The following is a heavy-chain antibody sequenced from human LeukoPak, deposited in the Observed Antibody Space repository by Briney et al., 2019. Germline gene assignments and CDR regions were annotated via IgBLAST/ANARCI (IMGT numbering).Heavy chain of an antibody. CDR1: GFTFTSSA. CDR2: IVVGSGNT. D-gene: IGHD2-15*01. CDR3: AAGWVCSGGSCYYYFDY. V-gene: IGHV1-58*02. J-gene: IGHJ4*02. Sequence: PGASVKVSCKASGFTFTSSAMQWVRQARGQRLEWIGWIVVGSGNTNYAQKFQERVTITRDMSTSTAYMELSSLRSEDTGVYYCAAGWVCSGGSCYYYFDYWGQGTLVTVSS.